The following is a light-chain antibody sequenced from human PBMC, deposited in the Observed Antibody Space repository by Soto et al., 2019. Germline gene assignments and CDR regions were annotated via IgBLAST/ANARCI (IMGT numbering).Light chain of an antibody. CDR3: QQSYSTLT. Sequence: IQLTQSPSSLSASVGDRVTITCRASQGISSYLAWYQQKPGKAPKLLIYAASSLQSGVPSRFSGSGSGTDFTLTISSLQPEDFATYYCQQSYSTLTFGGGTKVDIK. V-gene: IGKV1-39*01. CDR1: QGISSY. CDR2: AAS. J-gene: IGKJ4*01.